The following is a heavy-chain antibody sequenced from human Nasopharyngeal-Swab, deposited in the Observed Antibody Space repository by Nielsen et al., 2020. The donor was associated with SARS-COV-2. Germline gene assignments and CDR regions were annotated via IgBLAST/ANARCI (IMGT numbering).Heavy chain of an antibody. CDR1: RFTFRNYA. D-gene: IGHD3-10*01. Sequence: GESLKISCAASRFTFRNYAMAWVRQAPGKGLEWVSGISAGGATTDYSDSVKGRFTISRDNSKNTLNLQMNSLRVEDTATYYCAKRRGETNVHDFDYWGRGTLVTVSS. J-gene: IGHJ4*02. CDR3: AKRRGETNVHDFDY. CDR2: ISAGGATT. V-gene: IGHV3-23*01.